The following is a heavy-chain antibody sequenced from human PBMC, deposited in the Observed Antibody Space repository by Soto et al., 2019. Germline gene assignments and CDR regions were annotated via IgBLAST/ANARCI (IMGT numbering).Heavy chain of an antibody. V-gene: IGHV3-9*01. CDR3: VKDESINWYSGHFRH. CDR2: INWNSGSI. Sequence: EVQLVESGGGLVQPGRSLRLSCAASGFTFDDYAMHWVRQVPGKGLEWVSGINWNSGSIGYADSAKGRFAISRDNAKNSLHLQMNSLRAEDTAVYYCVKDESINWYSGHFRHWGQGTLVTVSS. J-gene: IGHJ1*01. D-gene: IGHD6-13*01. CDR1: GFTFDDYA.